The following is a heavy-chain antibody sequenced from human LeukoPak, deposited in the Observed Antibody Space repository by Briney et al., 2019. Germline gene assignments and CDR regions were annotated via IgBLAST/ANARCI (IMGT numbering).Heavy chain of an antibody. CDR2: VYYSGST. D-gene: IGHD6-13*01. J-gene: IGHJ4*02. CDR1: GDXISSSRYY. V-gene: IGHV4-39*01. Sequence: SETLSLTCTVSGDXISSSRYYWGWIRQPPGKGLEWIGTVYYSGSTYYNPSLQSRVTISVDTSKNQFSLKLISVTAADTAVYYCAAAHYSSSWYYFDYWGQGTLVTVSS. CDR3: AAAHYSSSWYYFDY.